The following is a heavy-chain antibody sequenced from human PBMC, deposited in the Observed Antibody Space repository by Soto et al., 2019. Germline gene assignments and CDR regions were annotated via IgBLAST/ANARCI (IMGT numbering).Heavy chain of an antibody. CDR1: GGTFSSYA. D-gene: IGHD3-16*01. V-gene: IGHV1-69*13. CDR2: IIPIFGTA. CDR3: ARSRAGSTLGFYYYGMDV. Sequence: GASVKVSCKASGGTFSSYAISWVRQAPGQGLEWTGGIIPIFGTANYAQKFQGRVTITADESTSTAYMELSSLRSEDTAVYYCARSRAGSTLGFYYYGMDVWGQGTTVTVS. J-gene: IGHJ6*02.